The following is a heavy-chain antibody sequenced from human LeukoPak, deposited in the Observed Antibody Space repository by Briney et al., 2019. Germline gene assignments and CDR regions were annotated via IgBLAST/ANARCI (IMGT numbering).Heavy chain of an antibody. Sequence: PGGSLRLSCVTSGFTFRGYWMSWSRQAPGKGLEWVGNIQPDGSGAFYVDAMRGRFTISRDNAQNSLYLQINSLRAEDTAVYYCAREDDHNTNDCWGQGTLVTVSS. CDR1: GFTFRGYW. V-gene: IGHV3-7*01. D-gene: IGHD5-24*01. J-gene: IGHJ4*02. CDR2: IQPDGSGA. CDR3: AREDDHNTNDC.